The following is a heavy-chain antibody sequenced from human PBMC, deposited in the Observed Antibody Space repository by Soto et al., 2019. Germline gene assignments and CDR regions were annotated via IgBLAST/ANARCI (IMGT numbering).Heavy chain of an antibody. D-gene: IGHD1-26*01. Sequence: SETLSLTCAVYGGSFSGYYWSWIRQPPGKGLEWIGEINHSGSTNYNPSLKSRVTISVDTSKNQFSLRLSSVTAADTAVYYCARGFRLVGARFYYYYGMDVWGQGTTVTVSS. CDR2: INHSGST. CDR1: GGSFSGYY. V-gene: IGHV4-34*01. J-gene: IGHJ6*02. CDR3: ARGFRLVGARFYYYYGMDV.